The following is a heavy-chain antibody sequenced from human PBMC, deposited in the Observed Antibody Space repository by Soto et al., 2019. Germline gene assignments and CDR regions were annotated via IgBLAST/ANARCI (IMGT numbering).Heavy chain of an antibody. V-gene: IGHV4-31*03. J-gene: IGHJ5*02. CDR1: GGSISSGGYY. D-gene: IGHD3-16*02. CDR2: IYYSGST. Sequence: QVQLQESGPGLVKPSQTLSLTCTVSGGSISSGGYYWSWIRQHPGKGLEWIGYIYYSGSTYYNPSLKSRVTISVDTSKNQCSLKLSSVTAADTAVYYCARSSEYYDYVWGSYRQNWFDPWGQGTLVTVSS. CDR3: ARSSEYYDYVWGSYRQNWFDP.